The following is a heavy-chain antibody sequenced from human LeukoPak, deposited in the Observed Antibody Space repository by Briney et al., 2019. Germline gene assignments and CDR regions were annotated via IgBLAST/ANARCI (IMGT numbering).Heavy chain of an antibody. CDR3: ATDFMSSSSWNPEYIRH. Sequence: GASVKVSCKVSGYTLTELSMHWVRQAPGKGLEWMGGFDPEDGETIYAQKFQGRVTMTEDTSTDTAYMELSSLRSEDTAVYYCATDFMSSSSWNPEYIRHWGQGTLVTVSS. J-gene: IGHJ1*01. CDR1: GYTLTELS. D-gene: IGHD6-13*01. CDR2: FDPEDGET. V-gene: IGHV1-24*01.